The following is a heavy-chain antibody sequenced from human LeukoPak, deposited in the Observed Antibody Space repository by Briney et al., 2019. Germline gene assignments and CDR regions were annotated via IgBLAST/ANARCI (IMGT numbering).Heavy chain of an antibody. CDR2: IYYSGSA. D-gene: IGHD3-10*01. J-gene: IGHJ4*02. CDR3: ARCISMVRGVIRPPDY. CDR1: GGSISSSSYH. V-gene: IGHV4-39*01. Sequence: PSQTLSLTCSVSGGSISSSSYHWGWIRQSPGEGLEWIGSIYYSGSAYYNPSLKSRLTISVDTSKNQFSLKLNSVTAADTAVYYCARCISMVRGVIRPPDYWGQGTLVTVSS.